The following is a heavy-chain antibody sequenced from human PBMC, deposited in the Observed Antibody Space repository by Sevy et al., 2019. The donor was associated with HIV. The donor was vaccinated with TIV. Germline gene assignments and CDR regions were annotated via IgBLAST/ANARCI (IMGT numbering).Heavy chain of an antibody. CDR1: GFTFGSYW. J-gene: IGHJ6*02. Sequence: GGSLRLSCPASGFTFGSYWMHWVRQAPGKGLVWVSRINSDGSGTSYADSVKGRFTVSRDNAKNTLYLQMNSLRAEDTAVYYCAREKFQYSGSYYYYYGLDVWGQGTTVTVSS. CDR3: AREKFQYSGSYYYYYGLDV. CDR2: INSDGSGT. V-gene: IGHV3-74*01. D-gene: IGHD1-26*01.